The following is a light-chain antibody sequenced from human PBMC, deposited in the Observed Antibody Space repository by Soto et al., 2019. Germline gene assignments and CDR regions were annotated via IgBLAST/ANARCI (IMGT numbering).Light chain of an antibody. CDR2: DVS. V-gene: IGLV2-14*03. J-gene: IGLJ1*01. CDR3: SSYTTSAPYV. Sequence: QSALTQPASVSGSPGQSITISCTGTNSDVGGYNYVSWYQQHPGKAPKLLIYDVSSRPSGLSNRFSGSKSGNTASLTISGLQAEDEADYYCSSYTTSAPYVFGSGTKVTVL. CDR1: NSDVGGYNY.